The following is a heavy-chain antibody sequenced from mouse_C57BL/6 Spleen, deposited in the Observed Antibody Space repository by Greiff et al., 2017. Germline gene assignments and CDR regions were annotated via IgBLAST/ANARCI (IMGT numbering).Heavy chain of an antibody. J-gene: IGHJ4*01. CDR2: ISYDGSN. D-gene: IGHD2-4*01. Sequence: VQLKESGPGLVKPSQSLSLTCSVTGYSITSGYYWNWIRQFPGNKLEWMGYISYDGSNNYNPSLKNRISITRDTSKDQFFLKLNSVTTEDTATYYCAREGDYGDAMDYWGQGTSVTVSS. CDR3: AREGDYGDAMDY. CDR1: GYSITSGYY. V-gene: IGHV3-6*01.